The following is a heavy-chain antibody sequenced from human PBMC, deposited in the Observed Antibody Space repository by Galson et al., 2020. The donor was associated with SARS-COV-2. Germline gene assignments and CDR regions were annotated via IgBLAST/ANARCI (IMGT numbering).Heavy chain of an antibody. CDR3: ARASGAYYTEY. CDR2: IQSSGST. D-gene: IGHD1-26*01. V-gene: IGHV4-31*03. CDR1: GDSVSSAGYY. Sequence: SETLSLTCTVSGDSVSSAGYYWSWLRQHPGKGPEWIGYIQSSGSTYYNPSLKSRVTISADPSKTHFSLALSSVTAADTADYYCARASGAYYTEYWGQGILVIVSS. J-gene: IGHJ4*02.